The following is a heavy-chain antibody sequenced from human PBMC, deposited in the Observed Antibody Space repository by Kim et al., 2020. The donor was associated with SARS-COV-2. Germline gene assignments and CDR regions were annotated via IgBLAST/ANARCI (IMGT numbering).Heavy chain of an antibody. V-gene: IGHV3-30*01. D-gene: IGHD2-2*01. Sequence: DSVKGRLTISRDNSKNTLYLQMNSLRAEDTAVYYCASTLTFCSSTSCSDYWGQGTLVTVSS. CDR3: ASTLTFCSSTSCSDY. J-gene: IGHJ4*02.